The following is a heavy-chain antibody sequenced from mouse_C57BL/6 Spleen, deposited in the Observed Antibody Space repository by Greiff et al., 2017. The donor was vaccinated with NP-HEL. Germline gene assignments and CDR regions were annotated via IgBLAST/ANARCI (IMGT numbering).Heavy chain of an antibody. V-gene: IGHV14-1*01. CDR2: IDPEDGDT. CDR3: TTSVIYYYGSSPFAY. D-gene: IGHD1-1*01. Sequence: VQLKESGAELVRPGASVKLSCTASGFNIKDYYMHWVKQRPEQGLEWIGRIDPEDGDTEYAPKFQGKATMTADTSSNTAYLQLSSLTSEDTAVYYCTTSVIYYYGSSPFAYWGQGTLVTVSA. J-gene: IGHJ3*01. CDR1: GFNIKDYY.